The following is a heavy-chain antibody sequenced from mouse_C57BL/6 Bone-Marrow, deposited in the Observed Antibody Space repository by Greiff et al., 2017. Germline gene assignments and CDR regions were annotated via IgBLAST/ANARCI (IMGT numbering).Heavy chain of an antibody. J-gene: IGHJ2*01. CDR1: GYSFTSYY. V-gene: IGHV1-66*01. Sequence: QVQLQQSGPELVKPGASVKISCKASGYSFTSYYIHWVKQRPGQGLEWIGWIYPGSGNTKYNEKFKGEATLTADTSSSTAYMQLSSLTSEDSAVYYCAVLAAQAYYFDYWGQGTTLTVSS. CDR2: IYPGSGNT. D-gene: IGHD3-2*02. CDR3: AVLAAQAYYFDY.